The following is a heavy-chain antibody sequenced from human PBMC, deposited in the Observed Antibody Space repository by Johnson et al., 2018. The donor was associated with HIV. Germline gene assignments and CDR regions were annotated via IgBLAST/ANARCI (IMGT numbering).Heavy chain of an antibody. CDR3: ARILLGYCRA. V-gene: IGHV3-53*01. Sequence: VQLVESGGGLIQPGGSLRLSCAASGFTVSDNYMTWVRQAPGKGLEWVSVIYSGGRTYYADFVQGRFTISRDNSKNTVYLLMNSLRGEDTAVYYCARILLGYCRAWGQGTMVTVSS. D-gene: IGHD2-15*01. J-gene: IGHJ3*01. CDR1: GFTVSDNY. CDR2: IYSGGRT.